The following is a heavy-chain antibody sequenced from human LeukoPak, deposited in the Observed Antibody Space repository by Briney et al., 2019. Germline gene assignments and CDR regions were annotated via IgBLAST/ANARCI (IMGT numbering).Heavy chain of an antibody. Sequence: GGSLRLSCAPSGFTFTNYAMSWVRQAPGKGLEWVSSITGSGDSAYYADSVKGRFTISRDNSKDTLYLQMNSLRAEDTAIYFCTKDEAWRPAADWGQGTLVTVSS. CDR2: ITGSGDSA. CDR1: GFTFTNYA. CDR3: TKDEAWRPAAD. V-gene: IGHV3-23*01. D-gene: IGHD2-2*01. J-gene: IGHJ4*02.